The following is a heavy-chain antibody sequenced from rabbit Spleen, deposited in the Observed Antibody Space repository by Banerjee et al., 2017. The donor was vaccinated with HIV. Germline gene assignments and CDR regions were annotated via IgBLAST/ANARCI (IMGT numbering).Heavy chain of an antibody. Sequence: QSLEESGGGLVQPGGSLTLSCKASGFDFNNYYMTWVRQAPGKGLEWIGLIEPIFGTTYYANWVNGRFTISSHNAQNTLYLQVKSLTAADTATYFCARVGGVGNGFYFNLWGPGTLVTVS. CDR2: IEPIFGTT. D-gene: IGHD4-1*01. J-gene: IGHJ4*01. V-gene: IGHV1S7*01. CDR1: GFDFNNYY. CDR3: ARVGGVGNGFYFNL.